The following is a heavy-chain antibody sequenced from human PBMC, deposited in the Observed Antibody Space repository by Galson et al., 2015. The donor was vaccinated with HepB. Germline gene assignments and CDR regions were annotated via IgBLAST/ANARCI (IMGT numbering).Heavy chain of an antibody. CDR2: ISAYNGNT. D-gene: IGHD3-9*01. V-gene: IGHV1-18*01. CDR3: ARVPYYDILTGQPYYFDY. CDR1: GYTFTSYG. J-gene: IGHJ4*02. Sequence: SVKVSCKASGYTFTSYGISWVRQAPGQGLEWMGWISAYNGNTNYAQKLQGRVTMTTDTSTSTAYMELRSLRSDDTAVYYCARVPYYDILTGQPYYFDYWGQGTLVTVSS.